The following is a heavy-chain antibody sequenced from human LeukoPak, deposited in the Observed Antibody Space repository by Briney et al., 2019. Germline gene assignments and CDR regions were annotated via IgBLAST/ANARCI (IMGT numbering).Heavy chain of an antibody. CDR3: AKEYTAMDYYFDY. D-gene: IGHD5-18*01. J-gene: IGHJ4*02. V-gene: IGHV3-23*01. CDR1: GFTFSSYA. Sequence: GGSLRLSCAASGFTFSSYAMSWVRQAPGKGLEWVSAISGSGGSAYYADSVKGRFTTSRDNSKNTLYLQMNSLRAEDTAVYYCAKEYTAMDYYFDYWGQGTLVTVSS. CDR2: ISGSGGSA.